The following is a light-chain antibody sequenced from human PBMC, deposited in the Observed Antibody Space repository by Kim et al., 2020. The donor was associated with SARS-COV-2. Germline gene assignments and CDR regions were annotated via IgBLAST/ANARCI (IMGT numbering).Light chain of an antibody. CDR2: SNS. J-gene: IGLJ2*01. V-gene: IGLV1-44*01. CDR1: SSNIGSNS. CDR3: AAWDDGLNGLV. Sequence: GRRVTIACSGTSSNIGSNSVHWYRQLPQTAPKLLIYSNSYRPSGVPDRLSGSKSGASASLAISGLQFEDESIYHCAAWDDGLNGLVFGGGTQLTVL.